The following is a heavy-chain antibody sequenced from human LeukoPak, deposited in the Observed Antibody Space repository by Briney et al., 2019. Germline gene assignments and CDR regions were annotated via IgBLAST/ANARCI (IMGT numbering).Heavy chain of an antibody. CDR1: GDSINSGGYY. CDR3: ARTVVATIGYYFDY. V-gene: IGHV4-31*03. CDR2: IYYSGST. J-gene: IGHJ4*02. Sequence: SETLSLTCTVSGDSINSGGYYWSWIRQHPGKGLEWIGYIYYSGSTYYNPSLKSRVTISVDTSKNQFSLKLSSVTAADTAVYYCARTVVATIGYYFDYWGQGTLVTVSS. D-gene: IGHD5-12*01.